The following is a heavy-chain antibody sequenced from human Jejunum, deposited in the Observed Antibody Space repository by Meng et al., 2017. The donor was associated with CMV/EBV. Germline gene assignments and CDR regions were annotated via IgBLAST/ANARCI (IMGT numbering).Heavy chain of an antibody. D-gene: IGHD5/OR15-5a*01. Sequence: CPPSGFDLSIYSMSWVRQAPGKGLEWVAYIGTGSTKYYADSLEGRFTVSRDDAKNSLYLQMNSLRGEDTAVYFCVRDPVVSGLDVWGQGTTVTVSS. J-gene: IGHJ6*02. CDR3: VRDPVVSGLDV. V-gene: IGHV3-48*04. CDR2: IGTGSTK. CDR1: GFDLSIYS.